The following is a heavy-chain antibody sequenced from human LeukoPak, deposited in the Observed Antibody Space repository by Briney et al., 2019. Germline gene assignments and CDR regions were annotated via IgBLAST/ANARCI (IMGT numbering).Heavy chain of an antibody. V-gene: IGHV1-2*02. Sequence: ASVKVSCKASGYTFTGYYMHWVRQAPGQRLEWMGWINPNSGGTNYAQKFQGRATMTRDTSIGTAYMELSRLRSDDTAVYYCARGRSLSITMVRGVLGYWGQGTLVTVSS. CDR2: INPNSGGT. CDR1: GYTFTGYY. CDR3: ARGRSLSITMVRGVLGY. J-gene: IGHJ4*02. D-gene: IGHD3-10*01.